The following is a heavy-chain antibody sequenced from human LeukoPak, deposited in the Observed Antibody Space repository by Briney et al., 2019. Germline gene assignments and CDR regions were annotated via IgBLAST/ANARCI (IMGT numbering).Heavy chain of an antibody. V-gene: IGHV3-7*04. J-gene: IGHJ5*01. Sequence: VGTLRLSCAASGFSSRAYWMTSVRQSPGRRLEWVANMNQDGSNLKYGASVKCRFTTPKDNANQSIYLQIDRLRAHHQAVYYFARDAYTWASDSWGQGTLVTISS. CDR3: ARDAYTWASDS. CDR2: MNQDGSNL. D-gene: IGHD3-16*01. CDR1: GFSSRAYW.